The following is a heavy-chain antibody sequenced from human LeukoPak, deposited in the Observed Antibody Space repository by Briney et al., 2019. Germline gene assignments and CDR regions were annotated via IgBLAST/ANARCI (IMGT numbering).Heavy chain of an antibody. CDR1: GFAVSSNY. CDR2: IYSGGST. CDR3: ARGRIAAANTTLYYYYGMGV. V-gene: IGHV3-66*01. Sequence: GGSLRLSCAASGFAVSSNYMSWVRQAPGKGLEWVSVIYSGGSTYYADSVKGRFTISRDNSKNTLYLQMNSLRAEDTAVYYCARGRIAAANTTLYYYYGMGVWGQGTTVTVSS. D-gene: IGHD6-13*01. J-gene: IGHJ6*02.